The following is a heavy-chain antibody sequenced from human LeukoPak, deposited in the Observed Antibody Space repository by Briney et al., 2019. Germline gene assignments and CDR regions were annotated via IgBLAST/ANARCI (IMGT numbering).Heavy chain of an antibody. CDR3: AREFIVPAAHNWFDP. CDR1: GGSISSGGYY. D-gene: IGHD2-2*01. J-gene: IGHJ5*02. V-gene: IGHV4-31*03. Sequence: SQTLSLTCTVSGGSISSGGYYWSWIRQHPGKGLEWIGYIYYSGSTYYNPSLKSRVTISVDTSKNQFSLKLSSVTAADTAVYYCAREFIVPAAHNWFDPWGQGTLVTVSS. CDR2: IYYSGST.